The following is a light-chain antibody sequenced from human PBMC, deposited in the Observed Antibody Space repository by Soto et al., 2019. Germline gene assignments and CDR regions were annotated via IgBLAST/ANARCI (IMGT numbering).Light chain of an antibody. CDR1: QSISPW. CDR2: KAS. CDR3: QQYERYPMT. V-gene: IGKV1-5*03. Sequence: DSQMTQFPSTLSASVGDRVTITCRASQSISPWLAWYQQKPGKAPKILISKASTLQRGVPPRFSGSGSGTEFTLTISSLQPDDFATYYCQQYERYPMTFGGGTKVEIK. J-gene: IGKJ4*01.